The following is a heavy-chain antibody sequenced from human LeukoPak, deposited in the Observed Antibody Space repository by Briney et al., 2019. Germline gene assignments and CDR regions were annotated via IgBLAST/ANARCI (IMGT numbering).Heavy chain of an antibody. CDR1: GFAFSSYG. D-gene: IGHD2-2*01. CDR3: AREYCSSTSCYGYYGMDV. J-gene: IGHJ6*04. V-gene: IGHV3-33*01. CDR2: IWYDGSNK. Sequence: GRSLRLSCAASGFAFSSYGMHWVRQAPGKGLEWVAVIWYDGSNKYYADSVKGRFTISRDNSKNTLYLQMNSLRAEDTAVYYCAREYCSSTSCYGYYGMDVWGKGTTVTVSS.